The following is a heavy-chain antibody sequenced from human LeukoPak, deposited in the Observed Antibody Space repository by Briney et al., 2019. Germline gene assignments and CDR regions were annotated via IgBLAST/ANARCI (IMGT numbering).Heavy chain of an antibody. Sequence: ASVKVSCKASGYTFTGYYMHWVRQAPGQGLEWMGWINPNSGGTNYAQKFQGRVTMTRDMSTSTVYMELSSLRSEDTAVYYCAREGAGVVNFDYWGQGTLVTVSS. CDR2: INPNSGGT. CDR3: AREGAGVVNFDY. D-gene: IGHD3-3*01. J-gene: IGHJ4*02. CDR1: GYTFTGYY. V-gene: IGHV1-2*02.